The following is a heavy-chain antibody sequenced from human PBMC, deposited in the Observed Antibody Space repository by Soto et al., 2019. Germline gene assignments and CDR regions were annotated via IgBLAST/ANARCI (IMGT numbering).Heavy chain of an antibody. CDR3: AREVGHGWFDP. V-gene: IGHV3-53*04. CDR1: GFTVSSNY. Sequence: EVQLVESGGGLVQPGGSLRLSGAASGFTVSSNYISWVLQSPGKGLEWVSVIYSGGSTYYADSLKGRFTIARHNSKNTLYRQMNSRRAEDTAVYYCAREVGHGWFDPWGQGTLVTVSS. CDR2: IYSGGST. J-gene: IGHJ5*02.